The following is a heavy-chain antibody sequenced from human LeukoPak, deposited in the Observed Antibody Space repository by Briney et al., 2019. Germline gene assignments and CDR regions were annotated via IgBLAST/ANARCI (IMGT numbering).Heavy chain of an antibody. J-gene: IGHJ3*02. CDR1: GGSISSYY. D-gene: IGHD3-9*01. V-gene: IGHV4-59*01. CDR2: IYYSGST. CDR3: ARGEGDYDILTGYYGPNDAFDI. Sequence: SETLSLTCTVSGGSISSYYWSWIRQPPGKGLEWIGYIYYSGSTNYNPSLKSRVTISVDTSKNQFSLKLSSVTAADTAVYYCARGEGDYDILTGYYGPNDAFDIWGQGIMVTVSS.